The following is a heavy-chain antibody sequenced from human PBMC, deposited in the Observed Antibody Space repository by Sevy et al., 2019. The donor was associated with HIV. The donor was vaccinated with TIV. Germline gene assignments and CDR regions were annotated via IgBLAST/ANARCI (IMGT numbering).Heavy chain of an antibody. CDR2: IIPIFGTS. Sequence: ASVKVSCKASGGTFSSYDINWVRQAPGQGLEWMGQIIPIFGTSSYAHNFQGRDTITADESTSTAYMDLSSLRSEDTAVYYCARGGGAVDHGMDVWGQGTTVTVSS. CDR1: GGTFSSYD. D-gene: IGHD2-21*01. J-gene: IGHJ6*02. V-gene: IGHV1-69*13. CDR3: ARGGGAVDHGMDV.